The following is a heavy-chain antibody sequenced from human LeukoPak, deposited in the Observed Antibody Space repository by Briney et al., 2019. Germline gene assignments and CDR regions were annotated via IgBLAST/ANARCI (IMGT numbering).Heavy chain of an antibody. Sequence: PGGSLRLSCAASGFTFSSYGMHWVRQAPGKGLEWVAFIRYDGSDEYYAASVKGRFTISRDKDKNTPYLQMNSLRVEDTAVYYCAKTAAPGRDNNWFDLWGQGALVTVSS. V-gene: IGHV3-30*02. J-gene: IGHJ5*02. D-gene: IGHD6-13*01. CDR1: GFTFSSYG. CDR3: AKTAAPGRDNNWFDL. CDR2: IRYDGSDE.